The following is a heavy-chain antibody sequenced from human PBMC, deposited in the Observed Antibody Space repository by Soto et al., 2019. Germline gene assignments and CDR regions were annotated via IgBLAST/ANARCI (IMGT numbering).Heavy chain of an antibody. CDR1: GGTFSSYT. CDR3: AREEIVVVPAALPYYYYYYMDV. J-gene: IGHJ6*03. CDR2: IIPILGIA. D-gene: IGHD2-2*01. V-gene: IGHV1-69*08. Sequence: QVQLVQSGAEVKKPGSSVKVSCKASGGTFSSYTISWVRQAPGQGLEWMGRIIPILGIANYAQKFQGRVTITADKSTSTAYRELSSVRSEDTAVYYCAREEIVVVPAALPYYYYYYMDVWGKGTTVTVSS.